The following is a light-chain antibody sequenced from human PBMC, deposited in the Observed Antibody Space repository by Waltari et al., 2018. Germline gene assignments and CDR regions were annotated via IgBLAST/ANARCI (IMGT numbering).Light chain of an antibody. V-gene: IGKV2-28*01. J-gene: IGKJ3*01. CDR3: MQALQTTFT. Sequence: DIVMTQSPLSLPVTPGEPASISCRSSQSLLHSNGYNYLDWYLQKPGQSPQLLIYLGSNRVSGVPDRVSGSGSGTDFTLNISRVEAEDVGVYYCMQALQTTFTFGPGTKVDIK. CDR1: QSLLHSNGYNY. CDR2: LGS.